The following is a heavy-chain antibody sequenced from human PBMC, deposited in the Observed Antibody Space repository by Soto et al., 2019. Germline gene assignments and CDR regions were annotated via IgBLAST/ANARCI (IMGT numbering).Heavy chain of an antibody. CDR3: ASWGSSSWYESDP. Sequence: PGGSLRLSCAASGFTFSSYEMNWVRQAPGKGLEWVSYISSSGSTRYYADSVKGRFTISRDNAKNSLYLQMNSLRAEDTAVYYCASWGSSSWYESDPWGQGTLVTVSS. D-gene: IGHD6-13*01. CDR2: ISSSGSTR. J-gene: IGHJ5*02. V-gene: IGHV3-48*03. CDR1: GFTFSSYE.